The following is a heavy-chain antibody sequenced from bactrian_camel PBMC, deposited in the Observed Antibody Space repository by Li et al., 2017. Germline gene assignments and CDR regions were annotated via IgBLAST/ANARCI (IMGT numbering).Heavy chain of an antibody. CDR3: AADPSITAMTTTQALGVLAVPSFRY. D-gene: IGHD3*01. Sequence: VQLVESGGGSVQAGGSLRLSCADSGYTHRRYCMGWFRQAPGKEPEGVAAMYTGGGSSYYGAFVRGRFTISQDAAKNTVYLQMNSLKPEDTAMYYCAADPSITAMTTTQALGVLAVPSFRYRGQGTQVTVSS. CDR1: GYTHRRYC. J-gene: IGHJ4*01. CDR2: MYTGGGSS. V-gene: IGHV3S40*01.